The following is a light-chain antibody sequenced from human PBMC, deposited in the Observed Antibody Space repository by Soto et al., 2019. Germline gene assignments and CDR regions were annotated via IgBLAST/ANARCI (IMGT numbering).Light chain of an antibody. CDR1: QSVRSGY. CDR3: QQYGSPIT. Sequence: EIVLTQSPGTLSLSPGERATLSCRASQSVRSGYLAWYQQKPGQAPRLLIYGASSRATGIPDRFSGSGSGTDFTLTISRLEPEDFAVYYCQQYGSPITFGPGTKVDIK. J-gene: IGKJ3*01. CDR2: GAS. V-gene: IGKV3-20*01.